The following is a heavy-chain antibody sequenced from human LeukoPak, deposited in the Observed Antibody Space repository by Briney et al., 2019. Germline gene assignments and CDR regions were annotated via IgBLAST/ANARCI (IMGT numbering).Heavy chain of an antibody. CDR2: IIPMFGTA. CDR1: GGSFSSYG. Sequence: SVKVSCKASGGSFSSYGISWVRQAPGQGLEWMGGIIPMFGTANYAQKFQGRVTITADKSTSTAYMELSSLRSEDTAVYYCARPSEKLRYFDWLPDHHDAFDIWGQGTMVTVSS. CDR3: ARPSEKLRYFDWLPDHHDAFDI. J-gene: IGHJ3*02. V-gene: IGHV1-69*06. D-gene: IGHD3-9*01.